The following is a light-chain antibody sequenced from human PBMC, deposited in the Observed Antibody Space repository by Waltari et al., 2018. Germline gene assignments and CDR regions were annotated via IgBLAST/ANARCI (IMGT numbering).Light chain of an antibody. CDR3: CSFTTRSTWV. J-gene: IGLJ3*02. V-gene: IGLV2-14*01. CDR1: SCDVVLYNY. CDR2: DVS. Sequence: QSALTQPASVSGSPGQSIAILCTGPSCDVVLYNYVFWYQQHPGKVPKLLIFDVSNRPSGVSHRFSGSKSGNTASLTISGLQAEDESDYYCCSFTTRSTWVFGGGTKLTVL.